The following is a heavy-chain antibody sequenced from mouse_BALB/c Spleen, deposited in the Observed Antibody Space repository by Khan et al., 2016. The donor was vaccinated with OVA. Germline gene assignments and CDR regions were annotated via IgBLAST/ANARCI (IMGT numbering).Heavy chain of an antibody. Sequence: QVQLKESGPGLVAPSQSLSLTCTVSGFSLTSYGVHWVRQPPGKGLEWLGVIWTGGSTNYNSDLMSRLSISKDNSKSQVFLKMNSLQTDDTAMYYWARDYGNYGWYFDVWCAGTTVTVSS. V-gene: IGHV2-9*02. CDR3: ARDYGNYGWYFDV. CDR2: IWTGGST. D-gene: IGHD2-1*01. J-gene: IGHJ1*01. CDR1: GFSLTSYG.